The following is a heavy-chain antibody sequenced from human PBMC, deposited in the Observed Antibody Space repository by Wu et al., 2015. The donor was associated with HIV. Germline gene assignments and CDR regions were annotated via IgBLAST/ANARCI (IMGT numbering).Heavy chain of an antibody. Sequence: QVQLVQSGAEVKKPGASVKVSCKASGYTFTGYYMHWVRQAPGQGLEWMGWINPNSGGTNYAQKFQGRVTMTRDTSISTAYMELSRLRSDDTAVYYCARWRYGSGSYYYGMDVWGQGTTVTVSS. J-gene: IGHJ6*02. D-gene: IGHD3-10*01. V-gene: IGHV1-2*02. CDR1: GYTFTGYY. CDR2: INPNSGGT. CDR3: ARWRYGSGSYYYGMDV.